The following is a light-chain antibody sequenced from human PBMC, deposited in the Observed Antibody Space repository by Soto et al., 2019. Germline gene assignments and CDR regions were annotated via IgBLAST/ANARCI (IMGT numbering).Light chain of an antibody. CDR1: QGIATF. Sequence: IQLTQSPSSLSASVGDRVTISCRASQGIATFLAWYQQKPGKAPKLLIYGASTLQSGVPSRFSGRGSGTDFTLTISSLQPEDFATYYCQQLNSFPIPFGPGTKVDIK. CDR2: GAS. J-gene: IGKJ3*01. V-gene: IGKV1-9*01. CDR3: QQLNSFPIP.